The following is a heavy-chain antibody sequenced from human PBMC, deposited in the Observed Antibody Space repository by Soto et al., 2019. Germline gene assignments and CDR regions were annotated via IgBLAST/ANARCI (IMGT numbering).Heavy chain of an antibody. J-gene: IGHJ5*02. Sequence: PRGSLSLSCAASGFAFITYGMHGVRQAPGKGLEWVADIRNGSSNKNYADSVKGRFTISRDNAKNSLYLQMNSLRAEDTAVYYCARDNDLAAGTADNWFDPWGQGTLVTVSS. CDR2: IRNGSSNK. D-gene: IGHD6-13*01. CDR3: ARDNDLAAGTADNWFDP. CDR1: GFAFITYG. V-gene: IGHV3-33*01.